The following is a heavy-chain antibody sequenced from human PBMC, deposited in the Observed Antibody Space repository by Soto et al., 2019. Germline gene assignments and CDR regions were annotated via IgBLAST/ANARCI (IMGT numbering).Heavy chain of an antibody. CDR3: AKALRLSLNFFYYMDD. D-gene: IGHD2-2*01. CDR2: LGGNGFTT. Sequence: EVQLLESGGGLVQPGGSLRLSCVVSGFTFGSYAMSWVRQAPEKGPEWVAILGGNGFTTYYADSVKGRFTSSGDKSKSTLFLQMNSLRADDTGVYYCAKALRLSLNFFYYMDDWCRGTSVTVSS. CDR1: GFTFGSYA. J-gene: IGHJ6*03. V-gene: IGHV3-23*01.